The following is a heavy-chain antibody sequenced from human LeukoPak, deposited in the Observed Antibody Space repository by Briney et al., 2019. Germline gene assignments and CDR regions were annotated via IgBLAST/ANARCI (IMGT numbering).Heavy chain of an antibody. J-gene: IGHJ4*02. CDR2: INPNSGGT. CDR1: GYTFTGYY. CDR3: ARERRTTGTTSIDY. Sequence: GASVKVSCKASGYTFTGYYMHWVRQAPGQGLEWMGWINPNSGGTNYAQKFQGRVTMTRDTSISTAYMELSRLRSDDTAVYYCARERRTTGTTSIDYWGQGTLVTVSS. V-gene: IGHV1-2*02. D-gene: IGHD1-1*01.